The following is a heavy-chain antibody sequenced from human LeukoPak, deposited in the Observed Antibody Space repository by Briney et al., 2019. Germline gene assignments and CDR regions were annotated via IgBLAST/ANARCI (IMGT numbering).Heavy chain of an antibody. CDR3: ARGPSYIVVVPAAIFDY. CDR2: IYSGGST. J-gene: IGHJ4*02. V-gene: IGHV3-66*01. D-gene: IGHD2-2*01. CDR1: GFTVSSNY. Sequence: PGGSLRLSCAASGFTVSSNYMSWVRQAPGKGLEWVSVIYSGGSTYYADSVKGRFTISRDNSKNTLYLQMNSLRAEDTAVYYCARGPSYIVVVPAAIFDYWGQGTLVTVSS.